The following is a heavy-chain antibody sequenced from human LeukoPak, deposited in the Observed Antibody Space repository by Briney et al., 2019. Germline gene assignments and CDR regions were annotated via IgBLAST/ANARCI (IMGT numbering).Heavy chain of an antibody. D-gene: IGHD1-26*01. J-gene: IGHJ4*02. CDR1: GGSISSYY. V-gene: IGHV4-59*08. CDR2: IYYSGST. Sequence: SETLSLTCTVSGGSISSYYWSWIRQPPGKGLEWIGYIYYSGSTNYNPSLKSRVTISVDTSKNQFSLELSSVTAADTAVYYCARMSSFGSYGDYWGQGTLVTVSS. CDR3: ARMSSFGSYGDY.